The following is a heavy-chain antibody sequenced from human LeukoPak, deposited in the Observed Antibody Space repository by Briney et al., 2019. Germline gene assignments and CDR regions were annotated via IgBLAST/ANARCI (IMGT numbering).Heavy chain of an antibody. CDR1: GGTFSSYA. CDR3: ASASDCSTTSCPYAFDY. Sequence: SVKVSCKASGGTFSSYAISWVRQAPGHGLEWMGRIIPILGIANYAQKFQGRVTITADKSTYTAYMELSSLRSEDTAVYYCASASDCSTTSCPYAFDYWGQGTLVTVSS. V-gene: IGHV1-69*04. CDR2: IIPILGIA. J-gene: IGHJ4*02. D-gene: IGHD2-2*01.